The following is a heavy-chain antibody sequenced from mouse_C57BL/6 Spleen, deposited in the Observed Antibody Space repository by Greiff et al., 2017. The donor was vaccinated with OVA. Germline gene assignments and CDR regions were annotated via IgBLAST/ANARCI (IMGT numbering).Heavy chain of an antibody. D-gene: IGHD1-1*01. Sequence: VQLQQSGAELVKPGASVKLSCKASGYTFTSYWMQWVKQRPGQGLEWIGEIDPSDSYTNYNQKFKGKATLTVDTSSSTAYMQLSSLTSEDSAVYYCARWAHYYGSSPWYFDYWGQGTTLTVSS. V-gene: IGHV1-50*01. J-gene: IGHJ2*01. CDR1: GYTFTSYW. CDR3: ARWAHYYGSSPWYFDY. CDR2: IDPSDSYT.